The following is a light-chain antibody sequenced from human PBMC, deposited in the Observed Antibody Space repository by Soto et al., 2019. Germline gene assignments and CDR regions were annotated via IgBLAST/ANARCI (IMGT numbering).Light chain of an antibody. CDR3: QQHNNWFT. V-gene: IGKV3-15*01. CDR2: GAS. J-gene: IGKJ3*01. CDR1: QSVSSN. Sequence: EIVMTQSPATLSVSPGERATLSCRASQSVSSNLAWYQQKPGQAPRLLIYGASTRATGIPARFSGSGSGTEFTLTISSLQSEDFAVYYCQQHNNWFTFGPGTKVDIK.